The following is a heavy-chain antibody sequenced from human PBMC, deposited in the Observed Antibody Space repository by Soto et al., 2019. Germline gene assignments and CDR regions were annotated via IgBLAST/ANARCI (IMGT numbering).Heavy chain of an antibody. CDR1: GFTFSSYW. J-gene: IGHJ3*02. CDR3: ASWVGYCSGGTCSDAFDI. D-gene: IGHD2-15*01. Sequence: EVQLVESGGGLVQPGGSLRLSCAASGFTFSSYWMHWVRQAPGNGLVWVSRINSDGSTTTYADSVEGRFTISRDNAKNPLYLQMNSLRAEDTAVYYCASWVGYCSGGTCSDAFDIWGRGTMVTVSS. V-gene: IGHV3-74*01. CDR2: INSDGSTT.